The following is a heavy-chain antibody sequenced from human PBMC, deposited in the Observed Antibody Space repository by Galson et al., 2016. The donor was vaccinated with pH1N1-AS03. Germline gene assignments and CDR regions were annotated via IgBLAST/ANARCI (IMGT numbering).Heavy chain of an antibody. Sequence: SLRLSCAASGISLSSSWMHWVRQAPGRGLVWVSGINGVGSSIKYADAVKGRFTISRDNAKSMLYLQMNSLRADDAAVYYCARGYDDSGPDDHRLFDSWGQGTQVTVSS. CDR1: GISLSSSW. V-gene: IGHV3-74*01. CDR2: INGVGSSI. D-gene: IGHD3-22*01. J-gene: IGHJ5*01. CDR3: ARGYDDSGPDDHRLFDS.